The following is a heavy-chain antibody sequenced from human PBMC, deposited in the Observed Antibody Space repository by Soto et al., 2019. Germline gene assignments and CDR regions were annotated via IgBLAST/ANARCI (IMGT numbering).Heavy chain of an antibody. CDR1: RGSISSYY. Sequence: SETPSLTCTVSRGSISSYYLRWIRQPPGKGLEWIGYIYYSGSTNYNPSHKSRVTITVDTSKNQFSLRLSSVTAADTAVYYCARHDLKRQWRYFQHWGQGTLVTFSS. J-gene: IGHJ1*01. CDR2: IYYSGST. V-gene: IGHV4-59*08. D-gene: IGHD6-19*01. CDR3: ARHDLKRQWRYFQH.